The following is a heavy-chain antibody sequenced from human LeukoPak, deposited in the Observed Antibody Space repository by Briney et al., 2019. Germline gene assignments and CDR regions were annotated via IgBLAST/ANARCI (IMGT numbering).Heavy chain of an antibody. CDR1: GFTFSSYE. D-gene: IGHD6-13*01. V-gene: IGHV3-48*03. J-gene: IGHJ4*02. CDR2: ISSSGSTI. CDR3: ARENQYSSSWADY. Sequence: GGSLRLSCAASGFTFSSYEMNWVRQAPGKGLEWVSYISSSGSTIYYADSVKGRFTISRDNARNSLYLQMNSLRAEDTAVYYCARENQYSSSWADYWGQGTLVTVSS.